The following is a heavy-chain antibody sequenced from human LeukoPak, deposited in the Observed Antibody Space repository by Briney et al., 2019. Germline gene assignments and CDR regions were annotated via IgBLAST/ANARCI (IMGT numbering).Heavy chain of an antibody. CDR1: GGSFSGYY. J-gene: IGHJ4*02. V-gene: IGHV4-34*01. Sequence: SETLSLTCAVYGGSFSGYYWSWIRQPPGKGLEWIGEINHSGSTNHNPSLKSRVTISVDTSKNQFSLKLSSVTAADTAVYYCARDRGYYSSGWHRGFDYWGQGTLVTVSS. CDR2: INHSGST. CDR3: ARDRGYYSSGWHRGFDY. D-gene: IGHD6-19*01.